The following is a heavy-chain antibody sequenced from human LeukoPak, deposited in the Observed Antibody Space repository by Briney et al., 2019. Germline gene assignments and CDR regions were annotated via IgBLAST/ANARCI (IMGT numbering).Heavy chain of an antibody. CDR1: GGSISSYY. CDR3: ARDIGDYSFDY. D-gene: IGHD4-17*01. J-gene: IGHJ4*02. Sequence: PSETLSLTCTVSGGSISSYYWSWIRPPPGKGLEWIGYIYYSGSTNYNPSLKSRVTISVDTSKNQFSLKLSSVTAADTAVYYCARDIGDYSFDYWGQGTLVTVSS. CDR2: IYYSGST. V-gene: IGHV4-59*01.